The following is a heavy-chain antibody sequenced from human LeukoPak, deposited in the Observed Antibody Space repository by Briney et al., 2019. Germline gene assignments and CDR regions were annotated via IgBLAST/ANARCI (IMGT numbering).Heavy chain of an antibody. CDR1: GYTFTSYD. V-gene: IGHV1-8*01. CDR3: ARVRGEMATIYYFDY. Sequence: ASVKVSCKASGYTFTSYDINWVRQATGQGHEWMGLMNPNSGNTGYARKFQGRVTMTRNTSISTAYMELSSLRSEDTAVYYCARVRGEMATIYYFDYWGQGTLVTVSS. CDR2: MNPNSGNT. J-gene: IGHJ4*02. D-gene: IGHD5-24*01.